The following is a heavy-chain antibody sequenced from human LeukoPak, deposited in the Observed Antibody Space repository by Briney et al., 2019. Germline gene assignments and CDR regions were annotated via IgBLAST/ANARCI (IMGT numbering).Heavy chain of an antibody. V-gene: IGHV4-38-2*02. J-gene: IGHJ4*02. CDR3: ARRDDSSGYHKIFDY. Sequence: SETLSLTCTVSGYSISSGYYWGWIRQPPGKGLEWIGNIYYGENTYYNPSLKSRVTISIDTSKNQFYLKLSSLTAADTAVYYCARRDDSSGYHKIFDYWGPGTLVTVSS. CDR1: GYSISSGYY. D-gene: IGHD3-22*01. CDR2: IYYGENT.